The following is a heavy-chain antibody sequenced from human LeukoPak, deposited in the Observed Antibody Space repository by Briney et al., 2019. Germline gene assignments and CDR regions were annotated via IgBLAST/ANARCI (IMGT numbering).Heavy chain of an antibody. D-gene: IGHD6-13*01. V-gene: IGHV1-18*01. CDR2: ISAYNGNT. CDR3: ARAPIAAAGNY. CDR1: GYTFTSYG. J-gene: IGHJ4*02. Sequence: ASVKVSSKASGYTFTSYGISWVRQAPGQGLEWMGWISAYNGNTNYAQKLQGRVTMTTDTSTSTVYMELRSLRSDDTAVYYCARAPIAAAGNYWGQGTLVTVSS.